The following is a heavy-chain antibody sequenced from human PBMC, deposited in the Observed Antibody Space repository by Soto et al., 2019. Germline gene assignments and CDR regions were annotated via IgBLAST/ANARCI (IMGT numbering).Heavy chain of an antibody. Sequence: GGSLRLSCAASGFTFSSYAMSWVRQAPGKGLEWVSAIWDDGSNKYYADSVKGRFTISRDNSKNTLYLQMNSLRAEDTAVYYCARDGPQRGIAAAGGALYYYYGMDVWGQGTTVTVSS. J-gene: IGHJ6*02. V-gene: IGHV3-33*08. CDR3: ARDGPQRGIAAAGGALYYYYGMDV. D-gene: IGHD6-13*01. CDR1: GFTFSSYA. CDR2: IWDDGSNK.